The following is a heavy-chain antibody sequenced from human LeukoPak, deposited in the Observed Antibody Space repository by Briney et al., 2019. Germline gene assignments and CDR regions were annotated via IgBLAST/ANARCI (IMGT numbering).Heavy chain of an antibody. CDR3: ARDFHQRQWLVPPGY. J-gene: IGHJ4*02. V-gene: IGHV4-34*01. CDR1: GGSFSGYY. Sequence: SETLSLTCAVYGGSFSGYYWSWIRQPPGKGLEWIGEINHSGSTNYNPSLKSRVTISVDTSKNQFSLKLSSVTAADTAVYYCARDFHQRQWLVPPGYWGQGTLVTVSS. CDR2: INHSGST. D-gene: IGHD6-19*01.